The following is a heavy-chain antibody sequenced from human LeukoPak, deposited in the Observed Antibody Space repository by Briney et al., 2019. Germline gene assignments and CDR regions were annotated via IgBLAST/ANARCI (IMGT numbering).Heavy chain of an antibody. CDR3: AREFYSSGWETYYFDY. Sequence: SQTLSLTCTVSGGSISSGSYYWSWIRQPAGKGLEWIGRIYTSGSSNYNPSLKSRVTISVDTSKNQFSLKLSSVTAADTAVYYCAREFYSSGWETYYFDYWGQGTLVTVSS. J-gene: IGHJ4*02. CDR1: GGSISSGSYY. V-gene: IGHV4-61*02. CDR2: IYTSGSS. D-gene: IGHD6-19*01.